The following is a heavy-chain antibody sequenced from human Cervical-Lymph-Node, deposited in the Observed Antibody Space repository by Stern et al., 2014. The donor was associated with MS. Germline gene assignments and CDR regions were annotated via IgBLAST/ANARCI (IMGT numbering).Heavy chain of an antibody. Sequence: QDQLVQSGAEVKKPGASVKVSCKASGYTFTSYYMHWVRQAPGQGLEWMGIINPSGGSTSYAQKFQGRVTMTKDTSTSTVYMELSSLRSEDTAVYYCARDARLVSRVWPHDFWSGYQKHYYGMDVWGQGTTVTVSS. D-gene: IGHD3-3*01. CDR1: GYTFTSYY. CDR3: ARDARLVSRVWPHDFWSGYQKHYYGMDV. V-gene: IGHV1-46*01. CDR2: INPSGGST. J-gene: IGHJ6*02.